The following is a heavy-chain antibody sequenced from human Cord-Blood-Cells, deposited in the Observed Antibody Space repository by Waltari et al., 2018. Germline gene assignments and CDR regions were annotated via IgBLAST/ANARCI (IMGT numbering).Heavy chain of an antibody. CDR2: ISYDGSNK. D-gene: IGHD6-19*01. CDR1: GFTFSSYG. J-gene: IGHJ4*02. V-gene: IGHV3-30*18. CDR3: AKDGGRGWLVNY. Sequence: QVQLVESGGGVVQPGRSLRLSCAASGFTFSSYGMHRVRQAPGKGLEWVAVISYDGSNKYYADSVKGRFTISRDNSKNTLYLQMNSLRAEDTAVYYCAKDGGRGWLVNYWGQGTLVTVSS.